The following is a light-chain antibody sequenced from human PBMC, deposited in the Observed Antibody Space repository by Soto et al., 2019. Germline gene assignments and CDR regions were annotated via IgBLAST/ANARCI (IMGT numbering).Light chain of an antibody. CDR1: QSVSNF. Sequence: EIVLTQSPATLSLSPGERATLSCRSSQSVSNFLAWYQQIPGQAPSLLIYDASNRATGIPARFSGSGSGTDFTLTISSLEPKDFAIYYCQQRSSWPITFGPGTKVDIK. V-gene: IGKV3-11*01. CDR2: DAS. J-gene: IGKJ3*01. CDR3: QQRSSWPIT.